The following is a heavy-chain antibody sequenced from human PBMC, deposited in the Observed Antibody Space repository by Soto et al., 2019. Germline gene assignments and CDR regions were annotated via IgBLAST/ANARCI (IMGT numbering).Heavy chain of an antibody. CDR3: ARGTCSSATCYAVFFDP. V-gene: IGHV3-7*01. CDR2: IKQDGSEQ. Sequence: GGSLRLSCVASGFTFSRYWMSWVRQAPGKGPEWVANIKQDGSEQYYVDSVKGRFTISRDNAKNSLFLQMNSLRAEDTAVYYCARGTCSSATCYAVFFDPWGQGTLVTVSS. CDR1: GFTFSRYW. D-gene: IGHD2-2*01. J-gene: IGHJ5*02.